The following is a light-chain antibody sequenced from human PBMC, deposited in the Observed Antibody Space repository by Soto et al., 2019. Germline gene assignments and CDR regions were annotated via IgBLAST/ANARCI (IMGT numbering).Light chain of an antibody. CDR3: CSYAGSSTVV. CDR2: EGS. J-gene: IGLJ2*01. CDR1: SSDVGSYNL. Sequence: QSALTQPASVSGSPGQSITISCTGTSSDVGSYNLVSWYQQYPGKAPKLMIYEGSKRPSGVSNRFSGSKSGNTASLTISGLQAEDEADYYCCSYAGSSTVVFGGGPKLTVL. V-gene: IGLV2-23*01.